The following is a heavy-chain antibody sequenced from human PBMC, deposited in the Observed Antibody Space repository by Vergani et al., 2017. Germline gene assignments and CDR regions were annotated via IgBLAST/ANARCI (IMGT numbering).Heavy chain of an antibody. V-gene: IGHV7-4-1*02. CDR2: INTNTGNP. J-gene: IGHJ4*02. CDR3: AXERYSGYAREYFDY. Sequence: QVQLVQSGCELKKPGASVKVSCKASGYTFTSYGMKWVRQAPGQGLEGMGWINTNTGNPTYAQGFTGRFVFSLDTSVSRAYLQISSLKAEDTAVYYCAXERYSGYAREYFDYWGQGTLVTVSS. CDR1: GYTFTSYG. D-gene: IGHD5-12*01.